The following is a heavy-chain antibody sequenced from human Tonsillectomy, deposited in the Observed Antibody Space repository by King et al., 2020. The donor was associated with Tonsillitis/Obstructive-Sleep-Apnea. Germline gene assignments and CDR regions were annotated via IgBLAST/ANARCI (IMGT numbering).Heavy chain of an antibody. V-gene: IGHV5-51*01. J-gene: IGHJ2*01. CDR3: ARXXNGGGXXXGXXCYSGXXWXXDL. CDR1: GYSFTSYW. Sequence: VQLVESGAEVKKPGESLKISCKGSGYSFTSYWIGWVRQMPGKGLEWMGIIYPGDSDTRYSPSFQGQVTISADKSISTAYLQWSSLKASDTAMYYCARXXNGGGXXXGXXCYSGXXWXXDLWXXXTLVXVS. CDR2: IYPGDSDT. D-gene: IGHD2-15*01.